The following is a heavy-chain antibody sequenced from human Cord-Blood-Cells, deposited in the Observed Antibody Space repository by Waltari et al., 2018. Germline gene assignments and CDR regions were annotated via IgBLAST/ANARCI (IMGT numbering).Heavy chain of an antibody. J-gene: IGHJ3*02. CDR2: INPKSGGT. V-gene: IGHV1-2*04. D-gene: IGHD3-22*01. Sequence: QVQLVQSGAEVKKPGASVKVSCKASGYTFTGYYMHWVRQAPGQGLEWMGWINPKSGGTNYAQKFQGWVTMTRDTSISTAYMELSRLRSDDTAVYYCARGGGYYYDSSGYYDAFDIWGQGTMVTVSS. CDR1: GYTFTGYY. CDR3: ARGGGYYYDSSGYYDAFDI.